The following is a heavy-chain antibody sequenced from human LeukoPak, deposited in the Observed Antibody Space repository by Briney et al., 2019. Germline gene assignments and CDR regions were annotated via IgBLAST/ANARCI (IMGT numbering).Heavy chain of an antibody. Sequence: GGSLRLSCAASGFTFSSYGMHWVRQAPGKGLEWVAVISYDGSNKYCADSVKGRFTISRDNSKNTLYLQMNSLRAEDTAVYYCAKDRARSDFWSGYSTGMDVWGQGTTVTVSS. V-gene: IGHV3-30*18. J-gene: IGHJ6*02. CDR1: GFTFSSYG. D-gene: IGHD3-3*01. CDR2: ISYDGSNK. CDR3: AKDRARSDFWSGYSTGMDV.